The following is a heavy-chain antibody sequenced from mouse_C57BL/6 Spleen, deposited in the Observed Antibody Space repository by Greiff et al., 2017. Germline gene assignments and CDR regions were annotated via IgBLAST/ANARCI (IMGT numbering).Heavy chain of an antibody. V-gene: IGHV1-20*01. Sequence: EVQLQQSGPELVKPGDSVQISCKASGYSFTGYFMNWVMQSHGKSLEWIGRINPYNGDTFYNQKFKGKATLTVDKSSSTAHMELRSLTSEDSAVYYCAKDYSNAYCYAIDYWGQGTSVTVSS. J-gene: IGHJ4*01. CDR2: INPYNGDT. D-gene: IGHD2-5*01. CDR3: AKDYSNAYCYAIDY. CDR1: GYSFTGYF.